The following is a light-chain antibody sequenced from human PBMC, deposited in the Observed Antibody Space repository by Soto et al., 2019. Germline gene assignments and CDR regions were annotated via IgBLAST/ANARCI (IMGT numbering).Light chain of an antibody. CDR3: QQYYTTLIT. V-gene: IGKV4-1*01. CDR2: WAS. CDR1: QSVLYSSNNKNY. Sequence: DIVMTQSPDSLAVSLGERATINCKSSQSVLYSSNNKNYLAWYKQKPGQPPKLFISWASTRESGVPDRFSGSGSGTNFTLTISSLQAKDVAVYYCQQYYTTLITFGQGTRLEIK. J-gene: IGKJ5*01.